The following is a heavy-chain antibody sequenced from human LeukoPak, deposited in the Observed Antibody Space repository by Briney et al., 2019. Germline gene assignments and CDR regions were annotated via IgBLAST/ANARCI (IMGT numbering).Heavy chain of an antibody. CDR1: GFTFSSYA. Sequence: PGGSLRLSCAASGFTFSSYAMSWVRQAPGKGLEWVSAISGSGGSTYYADSVKGRFTISRDNSKNTLYLQMNSLRAEGTAVYYCAKGVVAAAGYYFDYWAREPWSPSPQ. J-gene: IGHJ4*02. CDR2: ISGSGGST. D-gene: IGHD6-13*01. CDR3: AKGVVAAAGYYFDY. V-gene: IGHV3-23*01.